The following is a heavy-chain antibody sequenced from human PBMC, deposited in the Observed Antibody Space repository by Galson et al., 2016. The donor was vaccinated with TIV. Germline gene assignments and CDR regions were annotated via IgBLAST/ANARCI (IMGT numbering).Heavy chain of an antibody. Sequence: SVKVSCKASGYTFTTYGISWVRQAPGQGLEWVGWISAYNGDTNYAQKFQGRVTMTTDTSTSTAYMELRSLRSDDTAVYYCASTLPLRYFDWLQDWGQGTLVTVSS. CDR3: ASTLPLRYFDWLQD. CDR1: GYTFTTYG. J-gene: IGHJ4*02. D-gene: IGHD3-9*01. V-gene: IGHV1-18*01. CDR2: ISAYNGDT.